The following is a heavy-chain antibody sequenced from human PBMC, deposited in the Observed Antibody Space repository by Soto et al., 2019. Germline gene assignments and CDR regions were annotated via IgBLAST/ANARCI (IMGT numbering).Heavy chain of an antibody. J-gene: IGHJ4*02. CDR1: GFTFSEDW. CDR2: INQDGSKK. Sequence: GGSLRLSCLLSGFTFSEDWMGWVRQAPGKGLEWVANINQDGSKKNYVDSVKGRFTISRDNAKNSLYLQMSSLTAEDSALYYCSRSLDSWGQGTLVTVSS. V-gene: IGHV3-7*01. CDR3: SRSLDS.